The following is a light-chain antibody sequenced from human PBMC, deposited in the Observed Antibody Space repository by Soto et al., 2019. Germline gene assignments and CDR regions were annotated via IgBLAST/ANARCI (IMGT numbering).Light chain of an antibody. V-gene: IGLV2-14*01. Sequence: QSALTQPASVSGSPGQSITISCTGSSSDVGGYNYVSWYQQHPGKAPKLMIYEVSNRPSGVSNRFSGSKSGNTASLTISGLQAEGEADYYCSSYTRTTLVVFGGGTKVTVL. CDR3: SSYTRTTLVV. J-gene: IGLJ2*01. CDR1: SSDVGGYNY. CDR2: EVS.